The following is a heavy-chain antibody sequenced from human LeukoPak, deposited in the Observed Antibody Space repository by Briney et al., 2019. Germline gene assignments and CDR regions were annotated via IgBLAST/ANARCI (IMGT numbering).Heavy chain of an antibody. J-gene: IGHJ4*02. CDR1: GGSISSYY. D-gene: IGHD2-15*01. CDR3: ARYCSGGSCYGGFDY. Sequence: SETLSLTCTVSGGSISSYYWSWIRQPPGKGLEWIGYIYYGGSTNYNPSLKSRVTISVDTSKNQFSLKLSFVTAADTAVYFRARYCSGGSCYGGFDYWGQGTLVTVSS. V-gene: IGHV4-59*01. CDR2: IYYGGST.